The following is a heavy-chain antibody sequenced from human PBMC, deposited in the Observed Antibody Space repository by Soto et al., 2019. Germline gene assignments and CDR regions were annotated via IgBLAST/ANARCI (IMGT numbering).Heavy chain of an antibody. V-gene: IGHV5-51*01. J-gene: IGHJ6*02. CDR2: IYPGDSDT. Sequence: PGESMKISCKGCGYSFTSYWIGWVRPMLGKGLEWMGIIYPGDSDTRYSPYFQGQVTISAGKSISTVYLQWSSLKASDTAMYYCARPGGSTSIVRQGYYGMDVWGQGTTVTVSS. CDR1: GYSFTSYW. D-gene: IGHD1-1*01. CDR3: ARPGGSTSIVRQGYYGMDV.